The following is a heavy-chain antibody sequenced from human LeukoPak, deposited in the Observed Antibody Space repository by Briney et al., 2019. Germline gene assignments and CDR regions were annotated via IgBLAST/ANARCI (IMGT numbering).Heavy chain of an antibody. D-gene: IGHD4-17*01. CDR1: GFTFTSYW. CDR2: VEHDGSRT. Sequence: GGSLRLSCAASGFTFTSYWMHWLRQPPGKGLVWVSRVEHDGSRTAYADSVTGRFTISRDNARNMVYLQMNSLRAEDTAVYYCATDLGWGQGTLVTVSS. V-gene: IGHV3-74*01. J-gene: IGHJ4*02. CDR3: ATDLG.